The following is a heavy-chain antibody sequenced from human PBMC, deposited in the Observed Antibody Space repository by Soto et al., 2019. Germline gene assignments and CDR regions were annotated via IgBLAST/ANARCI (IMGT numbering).Heavy chain of an antibody. Sequence: QVQLVESGGGVVQPGRSLRLSCAASGFSLSSYGMHWVRQAPGKGLEWVAVIGFDGNNDYYADSVKGRFTVSRDNSRKTLFLQMNSLRVEDTAVYYWAREIGYSSTWPSYWGQGTLVTVSS. CDR3: AREIGYSSTWPSY. D-gene: IGHD6-13*01. CDR2: IGFDGNND. J-gene: IGHJ4*02. V-gene: IGHV3-33*01. CDR1: GFSLSSYG.